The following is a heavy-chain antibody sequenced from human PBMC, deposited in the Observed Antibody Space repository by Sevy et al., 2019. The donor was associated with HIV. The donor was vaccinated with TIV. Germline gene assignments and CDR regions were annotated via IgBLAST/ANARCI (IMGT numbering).Heavy chain of an antibody. V-gene: IGHV3-21*01. J-gene: IGHJ4*02. D-gene: IGHD2-15*01. Sequence: GGSLRLSCAASGFTFSSYSMNWVRQAPGKGLEWVSSISSSSSYIYYADSVKGRFTISRDNAKNSLYLQMNSLRAEDTAVYYCATPGLHGPGWPFDYWGQGTLVTVSS. CDR1: GFTFSSYS. CDR3: ATPGLHGPGWPFDY. CDR2: ISSSSSYI.